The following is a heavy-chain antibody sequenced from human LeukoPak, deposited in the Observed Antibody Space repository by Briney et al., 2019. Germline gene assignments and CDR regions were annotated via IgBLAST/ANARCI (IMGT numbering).Heavy chain of an antibody. CDR1: GGTFSSYA. Sequence: ASVKVSCKASGGTFSSYAISWVRQAPGQGLEWMGGIIPMFGTANYAQKFQGRVTITADESTSTAYMELSSLRSEDTAVYYCASVPILGATYYYYYYMDVWGKGTTVTVSS. CDR3: ASVPILGATYYYYYYMDV. J-gene: IGHJ6*03. CDR2: IIPMFGTA. V-gene: IGHV1-69*01. D-gene: IGHD1-26*01.